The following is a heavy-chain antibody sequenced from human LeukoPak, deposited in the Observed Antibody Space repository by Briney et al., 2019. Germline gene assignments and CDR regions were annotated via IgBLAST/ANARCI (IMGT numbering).Heavy chain of an antibody. D-gene: IGHD5-18*01. CDR1: GFTFSTYW. CDR2: IKPDGSNK. CDR3: AKDPHGRYGPRYYFDY. V-gene: IGHV3-7*01. J-gene: IGHJ4*02. Sequence: PGGSLRLSCAASGFTFSTYWMTWVRQAPGKGLEWVANIKPDGSNKYYVDSVKGRFTISRDNSKNTLYLQMNNLRAGDTAVYYCAKDPHGRYGPRYYFDYWGQGTLVTISS.